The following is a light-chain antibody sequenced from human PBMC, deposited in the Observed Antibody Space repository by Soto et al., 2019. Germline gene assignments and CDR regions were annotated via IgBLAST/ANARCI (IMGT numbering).Light chain of an antibody. Sequence: EIVMTQSPANLSVSPGERATLSCRASQSVSSNLAWYQQKPSQGPRLLIYGAYTRATSIPARFSGSGSGTEFTLTINLLQSEDFAVYYCQQYNKWPPYTFGQGTKLEIK. V-gene: IGKV3-15*01. CDR2: GAY. CDR3: QQYNKWPPYT. J-gene: IGKJ2*01. CDR1: QSVSSN.